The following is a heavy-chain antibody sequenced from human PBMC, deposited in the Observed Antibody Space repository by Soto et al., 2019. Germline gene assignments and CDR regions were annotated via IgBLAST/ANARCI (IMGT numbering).Heavy chain of an antibody. CDR2: TNSDGTST. Sequence: TGGSLRLSCAASGFTFNRYWIHWVRQAPGKGLVWVSRTNSDGTSTSYADSVKGRFTISRDNAQNTLYLEMKRLRADDSAIYYCARASSYYDPSDVWGQGTMVTVSS. J-gene: IGHJ3*01. V-gene: IGHV3-74*01. D-gene: IGHD3-3*01. CDR3: ARASSYYDPSDV. CDR1: GFTFNRYW.